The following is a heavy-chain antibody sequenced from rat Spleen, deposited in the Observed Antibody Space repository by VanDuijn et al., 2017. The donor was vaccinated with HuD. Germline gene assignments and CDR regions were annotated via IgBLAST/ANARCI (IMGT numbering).Heavy chain of an antibody. J-gene: IGHJ2*01. CDR3: ARSVFDY. CDR2: IGYDDYTT. V-gene: IGHV5-29*01. Sequence: EVQLVESDGGLVQPGGSLKLSCAASGFTFSDYYMAWVRQAPTKGLEWVTTIGYDDYTTYYRDSMKGRFTVSRDNAKSTLYLQMDSLRSEDTATYYCARSVFDYWGQGVMVTVSS. CDR1: GFTFSDYY.